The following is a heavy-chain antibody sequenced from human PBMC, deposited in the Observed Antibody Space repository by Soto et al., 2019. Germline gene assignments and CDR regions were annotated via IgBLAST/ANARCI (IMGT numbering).Heavy chain of an antibody. D-gene: IGHD3-10*01. CDR1: GGSISSGGYY. CDR3: ARYGPLGRVSYYFDY. V-gene: IGHV4-31*03. Sequence: PSETLSLTCTVSGGSISSGGYYWSWIRQHPGKGLEWIGYIYYSGSTYYNPSLRSRVTISVDTSKNQFSLKLSSVTAADTAAYYCARYGPLGRVSYYFDYWGQGTLVTVSS. CDR2: IYYSGST. J-gene: IGHJ4*02.